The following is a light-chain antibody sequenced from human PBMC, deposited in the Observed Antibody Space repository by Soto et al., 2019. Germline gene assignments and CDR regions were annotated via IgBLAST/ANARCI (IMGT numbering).Light chain of an antibody. Sequence: EIVLTQSPGTLSLSPGERATPSCRASQTITPTFLAWYQQKPGQAPRLLIYGASSRATDIPDRFSGSGSGTDFNLTISKLEPEDFAVYYCQQFGVSPTFGGGTKVDI. CDR3: QQFGVSPT. CDR1: QTITPTF. V-gene: IGKV3-20*01. CDR2: GAS. J-gene: IGKJ4*01.